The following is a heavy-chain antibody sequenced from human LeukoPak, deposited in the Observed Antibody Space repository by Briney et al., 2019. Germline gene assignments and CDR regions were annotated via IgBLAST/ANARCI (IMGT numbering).Heavy chain of an antibody. CDR2: MSHDGSNI. J-gene: IGHJ4*02. V-gene: IGHV3-30*14. D-gene: IGHD4-17*01. CDR1: GFTFSNYV. Sequence: PGGSLRFSCASSGFTFSNYVLYWVRQAPGKGLEWVAGMSHDGSNIYYADPVKGRFTVSRDNSKNTLYLQMNSLRVEDTAVYSCARESFGDYYFDYWGQGTLVTVSS. CDR3: ARESFGDYYFDY.